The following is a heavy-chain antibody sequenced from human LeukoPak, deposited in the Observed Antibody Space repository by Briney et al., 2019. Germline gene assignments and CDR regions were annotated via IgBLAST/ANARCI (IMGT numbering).Heavy chain of an antibody. CDR2: ISSSGSTI. CDR1: GFTFSSYE. CDR3: ASAQSSGGY. V-gene: IGHV3-48*03. J-gene: IGHJ4*02. Sequence: GGSLSLSCAASGFTFSSYEMNWVRQAPGKGLEWVSYISSSGSTIYYADSVKGRFTISRDNAKNSLYLQMNSLRAEDTAVYYCASAQSSGGYWGQGTLVTVSS. D-gene: IGHD6-25*01.